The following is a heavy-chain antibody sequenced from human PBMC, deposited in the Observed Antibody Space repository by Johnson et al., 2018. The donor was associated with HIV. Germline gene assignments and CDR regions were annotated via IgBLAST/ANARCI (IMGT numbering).Heavy chain of an antibody. V-gene: IGHV3-30*14. CDR2: ISYSGSNK. CDR3: ARDRKYSSGWKDAFDI. Sequence: QVLLVESGGGLVQPGRSLRLSCAASGFTFSSFAMHWVRQTPGNGLEWVSIISYSGSNKYYADSVKGRFTISRDNSKNTLYLQMNSLRAEDTALYYCARDRKYSSGWKDAFDIWGQGTMVTVSS. CDR1: GFTFSSFA. J-gene: IGHJ3*02. D-gene: IGHD6-19*01.